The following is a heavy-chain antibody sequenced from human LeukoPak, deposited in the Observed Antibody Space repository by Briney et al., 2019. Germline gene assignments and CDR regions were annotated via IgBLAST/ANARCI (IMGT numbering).Heavy chain of an antibody. CDR2: ISYDGSNK. CDR3: ARVASTSIWYYFDY. Sequence: GGSLRLSCAASGFTFSSYAMHWVRQAPGKGLEWVAVISYDGSNKYYADSVKGRFTISRDNSKNTLYLQMNSLRAEDTAVYYCARVASTSIWYYFDYWGQGTLVTVSS. J-gene: IGHJ4*02. CDR1: GFTFSSYA. V-gene: IGHV3-30-3*01. D-gene: IGHD2-2*01.